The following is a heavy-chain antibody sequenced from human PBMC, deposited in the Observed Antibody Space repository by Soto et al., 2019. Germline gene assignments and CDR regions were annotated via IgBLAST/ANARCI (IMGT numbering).Heavy chain of an antibody. D-gene: IGHD3-3*01. Sequence: ASVKVSCKASFYTFTNYGISWVRQAPRQGLEWTGWISAYNGNTDYAQSLQGRVTMTTDTSTSTAYMELSSLRSEDTAVYYCARGYDFWSGYPIHYYYYGMDVWGQGTTVTVSS. J-gene: IGHJ6*02. CDR2: ISAYNGNT. CDR1: FYTFTNYG. V-gene: IGHV1-18*01. CDR3: ARGYDFWSGYPIHYYYYGMDV.